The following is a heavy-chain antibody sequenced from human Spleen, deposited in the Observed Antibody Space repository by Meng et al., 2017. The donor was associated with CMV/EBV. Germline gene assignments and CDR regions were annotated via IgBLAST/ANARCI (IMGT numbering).Heavy chain of an antibody. Sequence: ASVKVSCKASGYSFPGYYIHWVRQAPGQGLEWMGWINPNSGGTNYSQKFQGRVTMTRDTSINTAYMELSRLRSDDTAVYYCARDESLEYYGSGTYSDYWGQGTLVTVSS. CDR2: INPNSGGT. CDR1: GYSFPGYY. V-gene: IGHV1-2*02. J-gene: IGHJ4*02. D-gene: IGHD3-10*01. CDR3: ARDESLEYYGSGTYSDY.